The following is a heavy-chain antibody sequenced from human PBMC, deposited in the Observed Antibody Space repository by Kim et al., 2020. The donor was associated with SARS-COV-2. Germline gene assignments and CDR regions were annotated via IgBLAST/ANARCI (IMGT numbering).Heavy chain of an antibody. CDR1: GGSLNDYS. V-gene: IGHV4-34*01. CDR2: VYGGGTT. J-gene: IGHJ2*01. CDR3: AGPRDLYWYFDL. Sequence: SETLSLTCAVYGGSLNDYSWSWIRQPPGKGLEWMGEVYGGGTTNYSPSLKSRVTMSLYTSKNQFFLELNSATAADTAVYYCAGPRDLYWYFDLWGRGTAVTVSS.